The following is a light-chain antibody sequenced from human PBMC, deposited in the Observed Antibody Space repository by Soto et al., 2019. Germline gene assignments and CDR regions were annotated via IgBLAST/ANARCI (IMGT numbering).Light chain of an antibody. CDR1: QDIRSG. V-gene: IGKV1-13*02. CDR2: DAS. Sequence: AIQLTQSPSSLSASVGDRVTITCRASQDIRSGLAWYQQQQGKAPKLLIFDASSLKSGVPSRFSGSGSGTDFTLTISCLQPEDFATYYCQQCNTFPLTFGGGTKVEI. J-gene: IGKJ4*01. CDR3: QQCNTFPLT.